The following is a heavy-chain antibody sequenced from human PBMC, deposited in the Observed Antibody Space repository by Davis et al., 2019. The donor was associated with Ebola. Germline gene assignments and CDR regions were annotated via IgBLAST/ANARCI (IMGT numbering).Heavy chain of an antibody. Sequence: GESLKISCAASGFTLSSYGMHWVRQAPGKGLEWVAVISYDGSNKYYADSVKGRFTISRDNSKNTLYLQMNSLRAEDTAVYYCAKDWIFGVVSTHYFDYWGQGTLVTVSS. CDR1: GFTLSSYG. CDR3: AKDWIFGVVSTHYFDY. D-gene: IGHD3-3*01. J-gene: IGHJ4*02. CDR2: ISYDGSNK. V-gene: IGHV3-30*12.